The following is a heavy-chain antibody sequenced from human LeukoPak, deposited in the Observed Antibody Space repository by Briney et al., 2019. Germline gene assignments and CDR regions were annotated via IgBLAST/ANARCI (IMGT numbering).Heavy chain of an antibody. Sequence: SETLSLTCTVSGGSISSSSYYWGWIRQPPGKGLEWIGSIYYSGSTYYNPSLKSRVTISVDTSKNQYSLKLSSVTAADTAVYYCARDGVAGGFDYWGQGTLVTVSS. J-gene: IGHJ4*02. D-gene: IGHD6-19*01. CDR2: IYYSGST. CDR1: GGSISSSSYY. CDR3: ARDGVAGGFDY. V-gene: IGHV4-39*07.